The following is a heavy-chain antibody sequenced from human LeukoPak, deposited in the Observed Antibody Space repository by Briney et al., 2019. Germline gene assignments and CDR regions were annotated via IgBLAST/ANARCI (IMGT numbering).Heavy chain of an antibody. D-gene: IGHD3-9*01. CDR1: GGSISSGDYY. V-gene: IGHV4-30-4*01. CDR2: IYYSGST. J-gene: IGHJ6*02. CDR3: ARDANYDILTGYTYYGMDV. Sequence: SETLSLTCTVSGGSISSGDYYWSWIRQPPGKGLEWIGYIYYSGSTYYNPSLKSRVTISVDTSKSQFSLKLSSVTAADTAVYYCARDANYDILTGYTYYGMDVWGQGTTVTVSS.